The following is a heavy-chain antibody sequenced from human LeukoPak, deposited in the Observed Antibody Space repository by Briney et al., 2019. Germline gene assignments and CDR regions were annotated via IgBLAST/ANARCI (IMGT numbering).Heavy chain of an antibody. CDR1: GGSFSGYY. Sequence: SETLSLTCAVYGGSFSGYYWSWIRQPAGKGLEWIGRIYTSGSTNYNPSLKSRVTMSVDTSKNQFSLKLSSVTAADTAVYYCARDVVEVYYYYGMDVWGQGTTVTVSS. CDR3: ARDVVEVYYYYGMDV. V-gene: IGHV4-4*07. J-gene: IGHJ6*02. CDR2: IYTSGST.